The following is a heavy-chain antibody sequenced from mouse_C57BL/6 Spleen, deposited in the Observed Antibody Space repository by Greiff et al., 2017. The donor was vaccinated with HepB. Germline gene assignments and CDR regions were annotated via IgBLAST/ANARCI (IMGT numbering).Heavy chain of an antibody. D-gene: IGHD2-3*01. V-gene: IGHV5-9-1*02. Sequence: EVKLMESGEGLVKPGGSLKLSCAASGFTFSSYAMSWVRQTPEKRLEWVAYISSGGDYIYYADTVKGRFTISRDNARNTLYLQMSSLKSEDTAMYYCTRDGYYPYWYFDVWGTGTTVTVSS. CDR3: TRDGYYPYWYFDV. CDR2: ISSGGDYI. CDR1: GFTFSSYA. J-gene: IGHJ1*03.